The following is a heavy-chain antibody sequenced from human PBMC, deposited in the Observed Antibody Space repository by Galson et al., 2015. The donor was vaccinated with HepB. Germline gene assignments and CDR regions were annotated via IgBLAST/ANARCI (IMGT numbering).Heavy chain of an antibody. CDR1: GYSVTSYW. Sequence: HSGAAVKKPGESLRISCKGSGYSVTSYWISWVRQMPGRGLEWKGRIDPSDSYTNYSPSFQGHVTISADKSISTAYLQWSSLKASDTAMYYCARQGMAVYNAFDIWGQGTRVTVSS. V-gene: IGHV5-10-1*01. CDR3: ARQGMAVYNAFDI. D-gene: IGHD6-19*01. J-gene: IGHJ3*02. CDR2: IDPSDSYT.